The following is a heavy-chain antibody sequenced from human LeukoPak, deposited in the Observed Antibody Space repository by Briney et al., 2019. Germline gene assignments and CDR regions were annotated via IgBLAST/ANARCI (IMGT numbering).Heavy chain of an antibody. CDR3: ARAGAYSGSYGY. CDR1: GYTFTSYY. D-gene: IGHD1-26*01. CDR2: INPSGGST. V-gene: IGHV1-46*01. Sequence: GASVKVSCKASGYTFTSYYIHWVRQAPTQGLEWIGIINPSGGSTTYAQRFQGRVTMTRDKSTGTVYMELSSLRSEDTGVYYCARAGAYSGSYGYWGQGTLITVSS. J-gene: IGHJ4*02.